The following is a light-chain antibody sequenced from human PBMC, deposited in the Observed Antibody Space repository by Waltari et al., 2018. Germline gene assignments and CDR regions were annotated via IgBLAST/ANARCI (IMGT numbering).Light chain of an antibody. V-gene: IGLV2-23*02. J-gene: IGLJ1*01. CDR1: NSDVGSFHL. CDR3: CSYAEASLLANSYV. CDR2: EVT. Sequence: HSALTQPASVSGSPGQSVTISCTGTNSDVGSFHLVPWYQHHPGKAPKLMIYEVTKRPSGVSYRFSGSKSGNTASLTISGLQAEDEADYYCCSYAEASLLANSYVFGTGTKVTVL.